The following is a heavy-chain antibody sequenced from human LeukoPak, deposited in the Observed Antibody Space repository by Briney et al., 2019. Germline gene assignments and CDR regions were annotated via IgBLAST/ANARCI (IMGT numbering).Heavy chain of an antibody. CDR1: GGTSSSYA. D-gene: IGHD2-2*01. CDR2: IIPIFGTA. Sequence: SSVKVSCKASGGTSSSYAISWVRQAPGQGLEWMGRIIPIFGTANYAQKFQGRVTITTDESTSTAYMELSSLRSEDTAVYYCARGDIVVVPPAIGKEINNWFDPWGQGTLVTVSS. V-gene: IGHV1-69*05. CDR3: ARGDIVVVPPAIGKEINNWFDP. J-gene: IGHJ5*02.